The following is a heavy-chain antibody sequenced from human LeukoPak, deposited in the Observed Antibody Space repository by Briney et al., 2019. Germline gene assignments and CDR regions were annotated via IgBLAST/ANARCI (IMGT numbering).Heavy chain of an antibody. D-gene: IGHD5-18*01. CDR2: IFGTTGSP. CDR3: GKTTVGYSSGQKPAWPVDY. J-gene: IGHJ4*02. CDR1: GFTFGSHA. Sequence: GGSLRLSCEASGFTFGSHAMYWVRQAPGKGLERAAGIFGTTGSPHYADPVKGRFTISRDNPRTTVYLQINSLRAEDTAVYYCGKTTVGYSSGQKPAWPVDYWGQGTLVTVSS. V-gene: IGHV3-23*01.